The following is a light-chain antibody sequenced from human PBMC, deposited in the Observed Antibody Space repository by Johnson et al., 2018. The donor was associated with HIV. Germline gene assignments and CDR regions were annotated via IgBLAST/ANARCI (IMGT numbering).Light chain of an antibody. CDR1: SSNIGNNY. J-gene: IGLJ1*01. CDR3: GTWDSSLSAGGYN. V-gene: IGLV1-51*02. CDR2: ENN. Sequence: QSVLTQPPSVSAAPGQKVTISCSGSSSNIGNNYVSWYQQLPGTAPKLLIYENNKRPSGIPDRFSGSKSGTSATLGITGLQTGDEADYYCGTWDSSLSAGGYNFVTGTKVTCL.